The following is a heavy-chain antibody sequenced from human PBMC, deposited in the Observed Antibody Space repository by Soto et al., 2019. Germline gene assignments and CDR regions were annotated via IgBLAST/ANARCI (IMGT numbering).Heavy chain of an antibody. D-gene: IGHD3-10*01. CDR3: AHTRITMVRGVYGY. Sequence: SGPTLVNPTQTLTLTCTFSGFSLSTSGVGVGWIRQPPGKALEWLALIYWNDDKRYSPSLKSRLTITKDTSKNQVVLTMTNMDPVDTATYYCAHTRITMVRGVYGYWGQGTLVTVSS. J-gene: IGHJ4*02. V-gene: IGHV2-5*01. CDR1: GFSLSTSGVG. CDR2: IYWNDDK.